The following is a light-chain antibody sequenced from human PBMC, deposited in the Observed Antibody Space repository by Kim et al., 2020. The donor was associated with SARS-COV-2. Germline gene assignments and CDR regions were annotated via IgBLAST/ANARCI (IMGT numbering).Light chain of an antibody. V-gene: IGKV3-15*01. CDR2: GAS. Sequence: VSPGERATHSCRASQSVSSNLAWYQQKPGQAPRLLIYGASTRATGIPARFSGSGSGTEFTLTISSLQSEDFAVYYCQQYNNWPYTFGQGTKLEI. J-gene: IGKJ2*01. CDR1: QSVSSN. CDR3: QQYNNWPYT.